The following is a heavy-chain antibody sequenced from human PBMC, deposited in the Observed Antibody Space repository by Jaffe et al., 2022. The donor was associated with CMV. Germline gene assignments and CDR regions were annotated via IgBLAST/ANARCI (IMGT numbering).Heavy chain of an antibody. CDR2: IWYDGSNK. CDR1: GFTFSSYG. J-gene: IGHJ5*02. V-gene: IGHV3-33*01. D-gene: IGHD3-10*01. Sequence: QVQLVESGGGVVQPGRSLRLSCAASGFTFSSYGMHWVRQAPGKGLEWVAVIWYDGSNKYYADSVKGRFTISRDNSKNTLYLQMNSLRAEDTAVYYCARSRVISDGTGNWFDPWGQGTLVTVSS. CDR3: ARSRVISDGTGNWFDP.